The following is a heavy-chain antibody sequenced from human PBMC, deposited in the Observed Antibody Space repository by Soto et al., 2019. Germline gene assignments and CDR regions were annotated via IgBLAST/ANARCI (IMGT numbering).Heavy chain of an antibody. V-gene: IGHV1-2*04. CDR1: GYTFTGYY. Sequence: GASVKVSCKASGYTFTGYYMHWVRQAPGQGLEWMGWINPNSGGTNYAQKFQGWVTMTRDTSISTAYMELSRLRSDDTAVYYCAREKYCSSPSCYRCFAPWGQGTLVTVSS. D-gene: IGHD2-2*02. CDR3: AREKYCSSPSCYRCFAP. J-gene: IGHJ5*02. CDR2: INPNSGGT.